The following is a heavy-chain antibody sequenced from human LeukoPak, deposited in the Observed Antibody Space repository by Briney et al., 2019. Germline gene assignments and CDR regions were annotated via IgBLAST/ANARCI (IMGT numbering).Heavy chain of an antibody. CDR1: GFTFSSYS. V-gene: IGHV3-21*01. CDR3: ARVGARTGAYAFDI. J-gene: IGHJ3*02. Sequence: GGSLRLSCAASGFTFSSYSMNWVRQAPGKGLEWVSSISSSNSYIYYADSVKGRFTISRDNAKNSLYLQMNSLRAEDTAVYYCARVGARTGAYAFDIWGQGTMVTVSS. CDR2: ISSSNSYI. D-gene: IGHD1-26*01.